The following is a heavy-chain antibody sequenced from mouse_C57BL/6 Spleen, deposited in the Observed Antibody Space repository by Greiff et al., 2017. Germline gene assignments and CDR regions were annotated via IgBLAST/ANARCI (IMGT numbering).Heavy chain of an antibody. Sequence: EVQVVESGGGLVKPGGSLKLSCAASGFTFSSYAMSWVRQTPEKRLEWVATISDGGSYTYCPDNVKGRFTISRDNAKNNLYLQMSHLKSEDTAMYYCARDHPNWDLDYWGKGTTRTVAS. CDR1: GFTFSSYA. CDR3: ARDHPNWDLDY. CDR2: ISDGGSYT. J-gene: IGHJ2*01. V-gene: IGHV5-4*01. D-gene: IGHD4-1*01.